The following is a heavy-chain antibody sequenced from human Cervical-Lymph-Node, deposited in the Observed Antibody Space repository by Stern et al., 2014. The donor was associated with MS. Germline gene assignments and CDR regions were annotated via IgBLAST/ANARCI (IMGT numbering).Heavy chain of an antibody. V-gene: IGHV4-31*03. CDR2: IHHSGSA. Sequence: QVQLQESGPGLVKPSQTLSLTCTVSSGAITIGGYYWSWIRQHPGKGLEWIGYIHHSGSAHYNPSLKSRVALSVDTSKNQFSLRMNSVTAADTAVYYCARGDAYSTCDYWGEGALVIVSS. CDR3: ARGDAYSTCDY. CDR1: SGAITIGGYY. J-gene: IGHJ4*02. D-gene: IGHD5-24*01.